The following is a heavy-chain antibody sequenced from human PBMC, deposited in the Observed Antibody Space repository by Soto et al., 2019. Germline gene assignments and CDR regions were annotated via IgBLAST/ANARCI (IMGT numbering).Heavy chain of an antibody. D-gene: IGHD6-6*01. CDR2: ISSSSSTT. Sequence: GGSLRLSFAASGFTFSSYEMNWVRQAPGKGLEWVSYISSSSSTTYYADSVKGRFTISRDNAKNSLYLQMNSLRAEDTAVYYCAREGSSSSTIRYYNGMDVWGQGTTVTVSS. J-gene: IGHJ6*02. CDR3: AREGSSSSTIRYYNGMDV. CDR1: GFTFSSYE. V-gene: IGHV3-48*03.